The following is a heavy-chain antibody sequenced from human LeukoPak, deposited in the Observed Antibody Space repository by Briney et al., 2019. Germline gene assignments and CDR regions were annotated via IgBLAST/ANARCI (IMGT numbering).Heavy chain of an antibody. Sequence: GGSLRLSCVASGLSFGNYGMNWVRQAPGKGLEWVSSIGGGGHTTYYADSVRGRFTISRDNSRNSMYLQMSSLRAEDTAIYYCAEVEGSYCRIWGQGTLVTVSS. CDR1: GLSFGNYG. CDR2: IGGGGHTT. D-gene: IGHD3-10*01. J-gene: IGHJ4*02. CDR3: AEVEGSYCRI. V-gene: IGHV3-23*01.